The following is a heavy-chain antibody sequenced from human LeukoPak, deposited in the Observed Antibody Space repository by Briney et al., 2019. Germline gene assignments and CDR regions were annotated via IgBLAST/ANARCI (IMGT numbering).Heavy chain of an antibody. J-gene: IGHJ4*02. V-gene: IGHV3-23*01. CDR3: AKTIVGASTFDY. CDR1: GFTFSSSA. Sequence: GGSLRLSCAASGFTFSSSAMSWVRQAPGKGLEWVSNISGSGSGGSTYYADSVKGRFTISRDNSKNTLYLQMNSLRAEDTAVYYCAKTIVGASTFDYWGQGTLVTVSS. D-gene: IGHD1-26*01. CDR2: ISGSGSGGST.